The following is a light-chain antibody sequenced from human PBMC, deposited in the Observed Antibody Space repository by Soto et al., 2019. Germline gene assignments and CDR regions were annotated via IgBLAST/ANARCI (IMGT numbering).Light chain of an antibody. V-gene: IGKV1-9*01. CDR2: GAT. Sequence: IQLTQSPSSLSASVGERVTITCRASQGISSFLAWYQQEPGKAPKLLISGATTLQSGVPSRFSGSGSGTNFTLTISSLQPEDFATYYCQQFKSYGAFGQGTRLEIK. CDR3: QQFKSYGA. J-gene: IGKJ5*01. CDR1: QGISSF.